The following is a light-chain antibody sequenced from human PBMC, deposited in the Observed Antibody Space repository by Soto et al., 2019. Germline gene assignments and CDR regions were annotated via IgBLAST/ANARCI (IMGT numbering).Light chain of an antibody. CDR2: GAS. V-gene: IGKV3-20*01. J-gene: IGKJ1*01. Sequence: EIVLTQSPGTLSLSPGERVTLSCRASQSVSSNYLAWYQQNPGQAPRLLIYGASSRAAGIPDRFSGSGSGTDFTLTISRLEPEDFAVYYCQQYGSSRWTFXQGTKVDIK. CDR3: QQYGSSRWT. CDR1: QSVSSNY.